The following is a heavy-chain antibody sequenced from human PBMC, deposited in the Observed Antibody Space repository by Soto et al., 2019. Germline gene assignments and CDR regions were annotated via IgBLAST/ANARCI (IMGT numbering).Heavy chain of an antibody. CDR2: ISYDGSNK. D-gene: IGHD2-2*01. CDR1: GFTFSSYA. CDR3: ARAHCSSTSCYPYY. V-gene: IGHV3-30-3*01. J-gene: IGHJ4*02. Sequence: PGGSLRLSCAASGFTFSSYAMHWVRQAPGKGLEWVAVISYDGSNKYYADSVKGRFTISRDNSKNTLYLQMNSLRAEDTAVYYCARAHCSSTSCYPYYWGQGTLVTVSS.